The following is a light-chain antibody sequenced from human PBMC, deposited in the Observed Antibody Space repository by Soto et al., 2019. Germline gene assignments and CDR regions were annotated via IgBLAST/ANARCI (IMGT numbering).Light chain of an antibody. CDR1: QSLLNTDGRTY. CDR3: MQSLYLPWT. V-gene: IGKV2D-29*01. CDR2: VVS. J-gene: IGKJ1*01. Sequence: DIVMTQTPLSLSVTPGQPASISYKSSQSLLNTDGRTYVFWYLQKPGQPPQLLIAVVSIRFSGVPDRFSVSGSGTDFTLRISRLEAEDGGVYYCMQSLYLPWTVGYGTQVDI.